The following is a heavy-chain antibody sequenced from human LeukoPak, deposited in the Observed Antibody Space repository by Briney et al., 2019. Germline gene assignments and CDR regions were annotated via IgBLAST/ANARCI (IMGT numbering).Heavy chain of an antibody. CDR2: ISWNSGSI. J-gene: IGHJ4*02. CDR1: GFTFDDYA. D-gene: IGHD5-24*01. Sequence: GGSLRLSCAASGFTFDDYAMHWVRQAPGKGLEWVSGISWNSGSIGYADSVKCRFTISRDNAKNSLYLQMNSLRAEDTALYYCAKGTPGEMATTGNYFDYWGQGTLVTVSS. CDR3: AKGTPGEMATTGNYFDY. V-gene: IGHV3-9*01.